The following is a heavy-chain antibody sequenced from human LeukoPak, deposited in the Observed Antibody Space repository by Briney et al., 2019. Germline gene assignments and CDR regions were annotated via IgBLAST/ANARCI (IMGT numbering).Heavy chain of an antibody. J-gene: IGHJ4*02. Sequence: ASVKVSCKASGYTFTSYDINWVRQATGQGLEWMGWMNPNSGNTGYAQKFQGRVTMTRNTFISTAYMELSSLRSEDTAVYYCARGPLLWFGELNYYFDYWGQGTLVTVSS. CDR3: ARGPLLWFGELNYYFDY. CDR2: MNPNSGNT. D-gene: IGHD3-10*01. V-gene: IGHV1-8*01. CDR1: GYTFTSYD.